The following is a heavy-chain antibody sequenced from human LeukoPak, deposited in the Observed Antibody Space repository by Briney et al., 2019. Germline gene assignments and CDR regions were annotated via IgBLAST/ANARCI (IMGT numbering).Heavy chain of an antibody. CDR3: AREVEQLRLDAFDI. Sequence: GGSLRLSCAAFGFTFSSYWMSWVRQAPGKGLEWVANIKQDGSEKYYVDSVRGRFTISRDNTKNSLYLQMNSLRAEDTAVYYCAREVEQLRLDAFDIWGQGTTVTVSS. D-gene: IGHD1-26*01. J-gene: IGHJ3*02. CDR1: GFTFSSYW. CDR2: IKQDGSEK. V-gene: IGHV3-7*01.